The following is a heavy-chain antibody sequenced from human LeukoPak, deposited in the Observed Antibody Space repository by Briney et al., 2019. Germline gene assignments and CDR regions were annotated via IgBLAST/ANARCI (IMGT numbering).Heavy chain of an antibody. CDR1: GGSFSGYY. V-gene: IGHV4-34*01. J-gene: IGHJ6*02. Sequence: SETLSLTCAVYGGSFSGYYWSWIRQPPGKGLEWIGEINHSGSSNYNPSLKSRVTISVDTSKNQFSLKLSSVTATDTAVYHCARQFSYASGRGYMDVWGQGTTVTVSS. CDR2: INHSGSS. D-gene: IGHD3-10*01. CDR3: ARQFSYASGRGYMDV.